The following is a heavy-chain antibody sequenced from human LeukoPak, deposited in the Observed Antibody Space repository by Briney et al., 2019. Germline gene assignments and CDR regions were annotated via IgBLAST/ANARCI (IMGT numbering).Heavy chain of an antibody. CDR1: GFTVSSNY. J-gene: IGHJ4*02. D-gene: IGHD3-10*01. CDR2: IYSGGST. V-gene: IGHV3-66*01. Sequence: GGSLRLSCAASGFTVSSNYMSWVRQPPGKGLEWVSVIYSGGSTYYADSVKGRFTISRDNSKNTLYLQMNSLRAEDTAVYYCARWARADSDYWGQGTLVTVSS. CDR3: ARWARADSDY.